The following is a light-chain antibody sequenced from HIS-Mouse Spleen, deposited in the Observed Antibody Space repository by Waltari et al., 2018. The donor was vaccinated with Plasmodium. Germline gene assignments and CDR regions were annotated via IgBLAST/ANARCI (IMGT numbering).Light chain of an antibody. CDR2: EGS. CDR1: SSDVGRYNL. CDR3: CSYAGSSTFYV. V-gene: IGLV2-23*03. J-gene: IGLJ1*01. Sequence: QSALTQPASVSGSPGQSSTISCTGTSSDVGRYNLVSQYQQHPGKAPKLMIYEGSKRPSGVSNRFSGSKSGNTASLTISGLQAEDEADYYCCSYAGSSTFYVFGTGTKVTVL.